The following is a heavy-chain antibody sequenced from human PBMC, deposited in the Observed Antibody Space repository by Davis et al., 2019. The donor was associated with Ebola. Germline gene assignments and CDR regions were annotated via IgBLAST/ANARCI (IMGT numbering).Heavy chain of an antibody. Sequence: AASVKVSCKASGGTFSSYAINWVRQAPGQGLEWMGIINPSGGSTSYAQKFQGRVTMTRDTSTSTVYMELSSLRSEDTAVYYCARAPRLYDSSGHQDYWGQGTLVTVSS. V-gene: IGHV1-46*01. D-gene: IGHD3-22*01. CDR2: INPSGGST. CDR3: ARAPRLYDSSGHQDY. J-gene: IGHJ4*02. CDR1: GGTFSSYA.